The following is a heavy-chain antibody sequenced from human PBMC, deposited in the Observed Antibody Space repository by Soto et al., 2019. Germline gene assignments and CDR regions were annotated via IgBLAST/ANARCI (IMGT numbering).Heavy chain of an antibody. CDR1: GGSISSSSYF. V-gene: IGHV4-39*01. Sequence: QLQLQESGPGLVKPSETLSLTCTVSGGSISSSSYFWGWIRQPPGKGLEWIGSIYNSGSTYNNPSLKSRVSVSVDTSKNQFSLKLSSVTAADTAVYYCARQPCDFWFDYWGQGTLVTVSS. D-gene: IGHD2-21*02. J-gene: IGHJ5*01. CDR2: IYNSGST. CDR3: ARQPCDFWFDY.